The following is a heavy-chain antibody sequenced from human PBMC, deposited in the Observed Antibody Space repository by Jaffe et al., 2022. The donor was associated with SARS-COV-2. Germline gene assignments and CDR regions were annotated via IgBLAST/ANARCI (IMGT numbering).Heavy chain of an antibody. CDR1: GGSISSYY. D-gene: IGHD3-22*01. Sequence: QVQLQESGPGLVKPSETLSLTCTVSGGSISSYYWSWIRQPPGKGLEWIGYIYYSGSTNYNPSLKSRVIMSVDTSNNQFSLKLSSVTAADTAVYYCARSSGYYYSPNYYMDVWGKGTTVTVSS. J-gene: IGHJ6*03. V-gene: IGHV4-59*01. CDR2: IYYSGST. CDR3: ARSSGYYYSPNYYMDV.